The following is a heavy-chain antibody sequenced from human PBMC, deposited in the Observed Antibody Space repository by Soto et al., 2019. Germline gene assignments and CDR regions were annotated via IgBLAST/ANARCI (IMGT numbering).Heavy chain of an antibody. CDR2: IYYSGST. Sequence: SETLSLTCTVSGGSISSSSYYWGWIRQPPWKGLEWIGSIYYSGSTYYNPSLKSRVTISVDTSKNQFSLKLSSVTAADTAVYYCARRPIVVVVAASRSYGVGWFDPWGQGTLVTVSS. J-gene: IGHJ5*02. CDR1: GGSISSSSYY. D-gene: IGHD2-15*01. CDR3: ARRPIVVVVAASRSYGVGWFDP. V-gene: IGHV4-39*01.